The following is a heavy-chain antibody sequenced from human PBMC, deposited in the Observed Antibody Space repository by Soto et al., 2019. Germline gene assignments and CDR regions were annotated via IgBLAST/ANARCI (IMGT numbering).Heavy chain of an antibody. J-gene: IGHJ4*02. CDR1: GFTFSPYW. Sequence: PGGSLRLSCAASGFTFSPYWMSWVRQAPGKGLEWVANIKPDGSEKYYVDSVKGRFTISRDNAKNSLYLQMNSLRAEDTAVYYCARDRQLWFPRRDHWGQGTLVTSPQ. CDR3: ARDRQLWFPRRDH. CDR2: IKPDGSEK. D-gene: IGHD5-18*01. V-gene: IGHV3-7*04.